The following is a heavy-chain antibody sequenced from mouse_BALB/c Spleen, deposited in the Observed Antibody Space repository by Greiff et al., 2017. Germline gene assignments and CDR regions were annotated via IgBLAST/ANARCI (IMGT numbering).Heavy chain of an antibody. CDR2: IYPGNVNT. V-gene: IGHV1S56*01. CDR1: GYTFTSYY. Sequence: VQLQQSGPELVKPGASVRISCKASGYTFTSYYIHWVKQRPGQGLEWIGWIYPGNVNTKYNEKFKGKATLTADKSSSSAYMQLSSLTSEDSAVYFCARQRFAYWGQGTLVTVSA. CDR3: ARQRFAY. J-gene: IGHJ3*01.